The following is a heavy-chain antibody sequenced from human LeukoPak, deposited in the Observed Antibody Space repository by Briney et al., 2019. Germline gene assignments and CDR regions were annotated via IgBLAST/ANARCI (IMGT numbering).Heavy chain of an antibody. CDR2: IYSDNT. CDR3: ARRAGAYSHPYDY. V-gene: IGHV3-53*01. D-gene: IGHD4/OR15-4a*01. Sequence: GGSLRLSCTVSGFTVSSNSMSWVRQAPGKGLEWVSFIYSDNTHYSDSVKGRFTISRDNSKNTLYLQMKSLRPDATAVHYFARRAGAYSHPYDYWGQGTLVTVSS. CDR1: GFTVSSNS. J-gene: IGHJ4*02.